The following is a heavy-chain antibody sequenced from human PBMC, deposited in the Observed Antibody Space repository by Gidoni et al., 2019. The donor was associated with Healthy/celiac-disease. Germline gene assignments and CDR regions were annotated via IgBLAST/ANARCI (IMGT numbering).Heavy chain of an antibody. D-gene: IGHD2-15*01. J-gene: IGHJ4*02. Sequence: QLQLQDSVPGLVKPSDTLSLTCTVSGGSFSSSSYHWGWIRQPPGKGLEWHGSIYYSGSTYYNPSLKSRVTISVDTSKNQFSLKLSSVTAADTAVYYCASVPRGGGSPLYWGQGTLVTVSS. V-gene: IGHV4-39*01. CDR1: GGSFSSSSYH. CDR3: ASVPRGGGSPLY. CDR2: IYYSGST.